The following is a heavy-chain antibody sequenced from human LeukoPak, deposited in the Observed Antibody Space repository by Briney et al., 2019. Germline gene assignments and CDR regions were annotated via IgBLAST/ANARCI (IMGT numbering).Heavy chain of an antibody. Sequence: SETLTLTCTVSGDSISSYYWNWIRQPPGKGLEWIGHIHSSGNTNYNPSLKSRVTISLDSANNQFSLRLISVTAADTAVYYCARRVQMSSASATSDTWLDPWGQGTLVSVSP. CDR3: ARRVQMSSASATSDTWLDP. J-gene: IGHJ5*02. D-gene: IGHD3-10*01. CDR1: GDSISSYY. CDR2: IHSSGNT. V-gene: IGHV4-59*01.